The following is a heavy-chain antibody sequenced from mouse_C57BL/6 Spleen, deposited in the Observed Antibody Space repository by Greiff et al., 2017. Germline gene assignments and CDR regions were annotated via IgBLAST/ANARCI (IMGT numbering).Heavy chain of an antibody. D-gene: IGHD1-1*01. Sequence: VQLQQSGAELVKPGASVKISCKASGYAFSSYWMNWVKQRPGKGLEWIRQIYPGDGDPNYNGKFKGKATLTADKSSSTAYMQLSSLTSEDSAVYFCARSGTVDYFDYWGQGTTLTVSS. CDR3: ARSGTVDYFDY. CDR2: IYPGDGDP. J-gene: IGHJ2*01. CDR1: GYAFSSYW. V-gene: IGHV1-80*01.